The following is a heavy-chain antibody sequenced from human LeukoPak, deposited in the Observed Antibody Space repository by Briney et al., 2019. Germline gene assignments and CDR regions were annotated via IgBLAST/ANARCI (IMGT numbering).Heavy chain of an antibody. CDR2: IYYSGGT. CDR3: ARDLGPNYDILTGYGMDV. J-gene: IGHJ6*02. D-gene: IGHD3-9*01. Sequence: SETLSLTCTVSGGSISSYYWSWIRQPPGKGLEWIGYIYYSGGTNYNSSLKSRVTISVDTSKNQFSLKLSSVTAADTAVYYCARDLGPNYDILTGYGMDVWGQGTTVTVSS. V-gene: IGHV4-59*01. CDR1: GGSISSYY.